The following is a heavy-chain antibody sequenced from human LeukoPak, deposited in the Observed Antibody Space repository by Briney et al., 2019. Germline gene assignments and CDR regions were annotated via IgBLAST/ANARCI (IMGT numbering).Heavy chain of an antibody. CDR1: GFTFSSYA. CDR2: ISGSGGST. D-gene: IGHD1-26*01. V-gene: IGHV3-23*01. CDR3: AKLGLYSGTSY. J-gene: IGHJ4*02. Sequence: GGSLRLSGAASGFTFSSYAMSWVRQAPGKGLEWVSAISGSGGSTYYADSVKGRFTISRDNSKNTLYLQMNSLRAEDTAVYYCAKLGLYSGTSYWGQGTLVTVSS.